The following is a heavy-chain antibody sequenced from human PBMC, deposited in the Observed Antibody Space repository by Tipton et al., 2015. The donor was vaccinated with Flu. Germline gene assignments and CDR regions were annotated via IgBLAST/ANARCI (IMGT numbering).Heavy chain of an antibody. Sequence: TLSLTCTVSGGSVSSSDFYWGWARQPPGKGPEWIGSIFRSGTTYYDLSLQSRVTISLDTSKNQFSLKMKSVTVADTAVYYCTRQVEAATRSSSWGQGTLVTVSS. CDR2: IFRSGTT. V-gene: IGHV4-39*07. CDR1: GGSVSSSDFY. D-gene: IGHD2-15*01. J-gene: IGHJ4*02. CDR3: TRQVEAATRSSS.